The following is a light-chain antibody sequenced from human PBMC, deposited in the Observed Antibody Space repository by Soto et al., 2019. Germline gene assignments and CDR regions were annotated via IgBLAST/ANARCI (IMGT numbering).Light chain of an antibody. J-gene: IGKJ1*01. V-gene: IGKV1-39*01. CDR2: AAS. CDR3: HQTYTTPQT. Sequence: DIQMTQSPSSLSASVGDTVTIACRASQNISGFLYWYQHKAGQAPKLLIYAASTFRSGAPSQFFCSGSGTHFTLTVNGLQPEDSATYYYHQTYTTPQTFGQGTKVDIK. CDR1: QNISGF.